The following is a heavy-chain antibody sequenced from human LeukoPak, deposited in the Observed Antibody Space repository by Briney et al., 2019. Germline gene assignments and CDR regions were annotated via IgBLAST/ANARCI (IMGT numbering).Heavy chain of an antibody. CDR3: ARDRTGRGYSYGYYAY. CDR1: GGTFSSYA. CDR2: IIPIFGTA. J-gene: IGHJ4*02. Sequence: SVKVSCKASGGTFSSYAISWVRQAPGQGLEWMGRIIPIFGTANYAQKFQGRVTITTDESTSTAYMELSSLRSEDTAVYYCARDRTGRGYSYGYYAYWGQGTLVTVSS. V-gene: IGHV1-69*05. D-gene: IGHD5-18*01.